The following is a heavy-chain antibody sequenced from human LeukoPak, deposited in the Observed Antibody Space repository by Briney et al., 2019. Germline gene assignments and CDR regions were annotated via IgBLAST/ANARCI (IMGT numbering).Heavy chain of an antibody. CDR3: ANTRFGELGYFDY. CDR2: ISGSGGST. V-gene: IGHV3-23*01. J-gene: IGHJ4*02. Sequence: PGGSLRLSCAASGFTFSSYAMSWVRQAAGKGLEWVSAISGSGGSTYYADSVKGRFTISRDNSKNTLYLQMNSLRAEDTAVYSCANTRFGELGYFDYWGQGTLVTVSS. CDR1: GFTFSSYA. D-gene: IGHD3-10*01.